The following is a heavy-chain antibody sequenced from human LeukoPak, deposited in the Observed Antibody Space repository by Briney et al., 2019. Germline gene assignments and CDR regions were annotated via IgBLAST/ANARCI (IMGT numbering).Heavy chain of an antibody. CDR1: GFTFSSYW. V-gene: IGHV3-7*01. CDR2: INEDGSDK. Sequence: GGSLRLSCAASGFTFSSYWMSWVRQAPGKGLEWVAKINEDGSDKYYVDSVKGRFTISRDNAKNSLYLQMNSLRAEDTAVYYCARDKAVAGTDPFDYWGQGTLVTVSS. J-gene: IGHJ4*02. D-gene: IGHD6-19*01. CDR3: ARDKAVAGTDPFDY.